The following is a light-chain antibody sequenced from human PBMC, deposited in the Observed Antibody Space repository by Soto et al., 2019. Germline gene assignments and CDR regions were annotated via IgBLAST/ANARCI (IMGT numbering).Light chain of an antibody. J-gene: IGKJ4*01. CDR2: DTS. CDR1: QGIGDT. Sequence: EVVMRQSQATLSVSPEEGATLSCRASQGIGDTLAWYQHKPGQTPRLLIYDTSTRATGVPTRFSGSRSGAEFTLTINSLQSEDFAVYYCQPYNNWPLTFGGGTKVDIK. CDR3: QPYNNWPLT. V-gene: IGKV3-15*01.